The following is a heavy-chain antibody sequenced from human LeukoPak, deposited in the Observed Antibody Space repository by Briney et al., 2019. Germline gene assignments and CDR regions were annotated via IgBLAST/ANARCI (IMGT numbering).Heavy chain of an antibody. J-gene: IGHJ4*02. CDR2: ISYDGSNK. CDR1: GFTFSSYG. Sequence: PGGSLRLSCAASGFTFSSYGMHWVRQAPGKGLEWVAVISYDGSNKYYADSVKGRFTISRDNSKTSLYLQMNSLRDEDTAVYYCARDHNWSFDYWGQGTLVTVSS. CDR3: ARDHNWSFDY. V-gene: IGHV3-30*03. D-gene: IGHD1-20*01.